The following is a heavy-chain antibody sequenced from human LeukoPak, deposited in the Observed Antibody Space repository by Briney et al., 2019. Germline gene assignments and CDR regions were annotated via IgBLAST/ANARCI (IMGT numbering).Heavy chain of an antibody. CDR2: INPNSGGT. CDR3: ARDGIAVAGKGWFDP. J-gene: IGHJ5*02. V-gene: IGHV1-2*02. D-gene: IGHD6-19*01. Sequence: ASVKVSCKASVYTFTGYYMHWVRQAPGQGLEWMGEINPNSGGTNYAQKFQGRVTMTRDTSISTVYMELNRLRSDDTAVYYCARDGIAVAGKGWFDPWGQGTLVTVSS. CDR1: VYTFTGYY.